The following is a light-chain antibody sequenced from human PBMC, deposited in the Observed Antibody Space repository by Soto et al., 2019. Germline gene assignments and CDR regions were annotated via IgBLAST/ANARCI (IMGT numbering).Light chain of an antibody. V-gene: IGLV2-14*03. CDR3: SSFTDTGTVM. CDR1: SSDVGAYHS. CDR2: DVS. Sequence: QSALTQPASVSGSPGQSFTISCTGTSSDVGAYHSVSWYQQHPGKAPKLIIFDVSNRPSGVSNRFSGSKSGKTASLTISGLQAEDEADYYCSSFTDTGTVMFGGGTKVTVL. J-gene: IGLJ3*02.